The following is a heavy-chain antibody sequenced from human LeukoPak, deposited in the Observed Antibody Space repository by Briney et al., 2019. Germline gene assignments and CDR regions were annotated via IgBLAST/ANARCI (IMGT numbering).Heavy chain of an antibody. CDR3: ARGYSYGYADY. CDR2: IYYSGST. CDR1: GGSISSYY. D-gene: IGHD5-18*01. V-gene: IGHV4-59*01. Sequence: PSETLSLTCTVPGGSISSYYWSWIRQPPGKGLEWIGYIYYSGSTNYNPSLKSRVTISVDTSKNQFSLKLSSVTAADTAVYYCARGYSYGYADYWGQGTLVTVSS. J-gene: IGHJ4*02.